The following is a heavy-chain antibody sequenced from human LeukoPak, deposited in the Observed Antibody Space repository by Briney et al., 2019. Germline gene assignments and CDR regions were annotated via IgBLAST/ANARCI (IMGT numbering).Heavy chain of an antibody. V-gene: IGHV1-2*02. J-gene: IGHJ3*02. CDR1: GYTFTGYY. D-gene: IGHD3-22*01. Sequence: ASVKVSCKASGYTFTGYYMHWVRQAPGQGLEWMGWINPNSGGTNYAQKLQGRVTMTTDTSTSTAYMDLRSLRSDDTAVYYCARLPGPYFYDTSGQIPEAFDIWGQGTMVTVSS. CDR2: INPNSGGT. CDR3: ARLPGPYFYDTSGQIPEAFDI.